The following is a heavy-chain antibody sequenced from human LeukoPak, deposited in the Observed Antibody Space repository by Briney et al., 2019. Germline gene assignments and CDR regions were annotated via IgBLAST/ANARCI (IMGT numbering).Heavy chain of an antibody. D-gene: IGHD1-26*01. CDR2: FDPEDGET. CDR1: GYTLTELS. V-gene: IGHV1-24*01. CDR3: ATVGAAGYFDY. Sequence: ASVKVSCKVSGYTLTELSMHWVRQAPGKGLEWMGGFDPEDGETIYAQKFQGRVTTTEDTSTDTAYMELSSLRSEDTAVYYCATVGAAGYFDYWGQGTLVTVSS. J-gene: IGHJ4*02.